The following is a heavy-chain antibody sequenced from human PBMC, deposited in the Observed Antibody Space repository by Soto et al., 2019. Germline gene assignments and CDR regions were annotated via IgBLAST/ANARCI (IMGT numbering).Heavy chain of an antibody. CDR2: ISYDGSNK. D-gene: IGHD4-17*01. V-gene: IGHV3-30-3*01. CDR1: GFTFSSYA. CDR3: ARDRVTTSTYYYGMDV. J-gene: IGHJ6*02. Sequence: GGSLRLSCAASGFTFSSYAMHWVRQAPGKGLEWVAVISYDGSNKYYADSVKGRFTISRDNSKNTLYLQMNSLRAEDTAVYYCARDRVTTSTYYYGMDVWGQGTTVTVSS.